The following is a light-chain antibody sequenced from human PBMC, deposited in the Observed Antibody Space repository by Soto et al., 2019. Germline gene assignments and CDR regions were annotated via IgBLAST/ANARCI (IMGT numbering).Light chain of an antibody. CDR1: QDIGSW. V-gene: IGKV1D-12*01. CDR2: TAS. J-gene: IGKJ4*01. CDR3: QQANSFPLT. Sequence: IWMTQSPSLLSASTVDRVTISCPMSQDIGSWLTWYQHKPGKAPKLLISTASSLQSGVPSRFSGSGYGTEFNLTISSLQTEDFATYYCQQANSFPLTFGGGTKVDIK.